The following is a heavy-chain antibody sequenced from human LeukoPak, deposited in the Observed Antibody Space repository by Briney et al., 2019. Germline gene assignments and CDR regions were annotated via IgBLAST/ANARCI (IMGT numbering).Heavy chain of an antibody. CDR1: GFTFSSYA. J-gene: IGHJ4*02. CDR2: MSSGGGYT. Sequence: GGSLRLSCAASGFTFSSYAMNWVRQAPGKGLEWVSGMSSGGGYTYYADSVKGRFTISRDNSKNTLYLQMNSLRAEDTAVYYCARDGGYHSSGPFDYWGQGTLVTVSS. V-gene: IGHV3-23*01. D-gene: IGHD3-22*01. CDR3: ARDGGYHSSGPFDY.